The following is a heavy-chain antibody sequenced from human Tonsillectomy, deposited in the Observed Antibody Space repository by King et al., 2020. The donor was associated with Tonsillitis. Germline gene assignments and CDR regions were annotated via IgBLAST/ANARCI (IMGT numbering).Heavy chain of an antibody. Sequence: VQLVESGGGFVQPGGSLRLSCAASGFTFSSYAMSLVRQAPGKGLNWVSTISGSGGSTYYADSVKGRFTISRDNSKNTLYLQMKSLRAEDTAVYYCAKVRSYGWGDAFDIWGQGTMVTVSS. CDR3: AKVRSYGWGDAFDI. J-gene: IGHJ3*02. V-gene: IGHV3-23*04. D-gene: IGHD5-18*01. CDR1: GFTFSSYA. CDR2: ISGSGGST.